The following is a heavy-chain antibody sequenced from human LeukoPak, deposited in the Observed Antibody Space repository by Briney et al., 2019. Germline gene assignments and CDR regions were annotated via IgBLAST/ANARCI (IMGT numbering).Heavy chain of an antibody. J-gene: IGHJ4*02. D-gene: IGHD1-7*01. CDR2: ISPSGGNA. V-gene: IGHV3-23*01. Sequence: GGSLRLSCAASGFTFSSYAMNWVRQPPGKGLEWVSAISPSGGNAYYADSVKGRFTISRDNSKDTLYLQMNSLRAEDTAVYYCAKAGGNSFFDYWGQGTLVTVSS. CDR1: GFTFSSYA. CDR3: AKAGGNSFFDY.